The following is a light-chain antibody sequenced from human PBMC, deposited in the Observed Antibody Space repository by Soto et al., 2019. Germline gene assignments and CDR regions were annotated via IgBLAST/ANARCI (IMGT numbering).Light chain of an antibody. CDR2: GAS. Sequence: EIVLTQSPGTLSLSPGERATLSCSASQSVSSSYLAWYQQKPGQAPRLLIYGASSRATGIPDRFSGSGSGTDFTLTISRLEPEDFAVYYCQHYGSSPRTFGQGTNVEIK. J-gene: IGKJ1*01. CDR1: QSVSSSY. CDR3: QHYGSSPRT. V-gene: IGKV3-20*01.